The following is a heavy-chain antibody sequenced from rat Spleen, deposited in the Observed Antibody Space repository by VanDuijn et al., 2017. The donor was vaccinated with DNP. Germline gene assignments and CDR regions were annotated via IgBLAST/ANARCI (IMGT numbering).Heavy chain of an antibody. CDR2: IIHDGSRT. J-gene: IGHJ3*01. D-gene: IGHD1-2*01. Sequence: EVQLVESGGGLVQPGRSLKLSCAASGFTFSDYNMAWVRQAPKKGLEWVATIIHDGSRTYYRDSVKGRFTLSRDGAKTSLYLQMNSLKSEDTATYYGARHELITLAARTGLFAYWGQGTLVTVSS. CDR1: GFTFSDYN. V-gene: IGHV5-7*01. CDR3: ARHELITLAARTGLFAY.